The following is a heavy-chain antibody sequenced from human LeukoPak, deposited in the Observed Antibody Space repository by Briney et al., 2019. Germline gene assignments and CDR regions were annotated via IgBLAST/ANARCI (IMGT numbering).Heavy chain of an antibody. CDR1: GGTFSSYA. CDR3: ARGYAGGGSSKRDYFDY. D-gene: IGHD3-16*01. V-gene: IGHV1-69*01. CDR2: IIPIFGTA. J-gene: IGHJ4*02. Sequence: EASVTVSCKASGGTFSSYAISWVRQAPGQGLEWMGGIIPIFGTANYAQKFQGRVTITADESTSTAYMELSSLRSEDTAVYYCARGYAGGGSSKRDYFDYWGQGTLVTVSS.